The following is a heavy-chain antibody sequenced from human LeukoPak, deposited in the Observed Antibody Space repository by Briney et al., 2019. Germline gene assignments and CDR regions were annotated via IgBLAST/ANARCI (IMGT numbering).Heavy chain of an antibody. CDR2: IWYDGSNK. Sequence: PGGSLRLSCAASGFTFSSYGMHWVRQAPGKGLEWVAVIWYDGSNKYYADSVKGRFTISRDNSKNTLYLQMNSLRAEDTAVYYCAKRPYYDSSGYYPGEFDYWGQGTLVTVSS. J-gene: IGHJ4*02. D-gene: IGHD3-22*01. CDR3: AKRPYYDSSGYYPGEFDY. CDR1: GFTFSSYG. V-gene: IGHV3-33*06.